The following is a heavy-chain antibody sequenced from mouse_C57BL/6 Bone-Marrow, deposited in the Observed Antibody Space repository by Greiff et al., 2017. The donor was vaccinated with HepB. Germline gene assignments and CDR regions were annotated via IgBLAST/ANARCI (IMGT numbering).Heavy chain of an antibody. Sequence: VQLQQSGPELVKPGASVKISCKASGYAFSSSWMNWVKQRPGKGLGWIGRIYPGDGDTNYNGKFKGKATLTADKSSSTAYMQLSSLTSEDSAVYFCARWTGFFDYWGQGTTLTVSS. V-gene: IGHV1-82*01. D-gene: IGHD4-1*01. CDR3: ARWTGFFDY. J-gene: IGHJ2*01. CDR1: GYAFSSSW. CDR2: IYPGDGDT.